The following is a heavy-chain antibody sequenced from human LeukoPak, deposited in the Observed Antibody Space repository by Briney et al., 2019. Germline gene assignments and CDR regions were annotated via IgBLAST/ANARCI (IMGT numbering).Heavy chain of an antibody. J-gene: IGHJ4*02. CDR2: ISGSGGSS. CDR3: AKWKYSNSGIDDY. CDR1: GFTFSSYS. D-gene: IGHD6-6*01. V-gene: IGHV3-23*01. Sequence: GSLRLSCAASGFTFSSYSMSWVRQAPGKGLEWVSVISGSGGSSFSADSVKGRFTISRDNSKNMLYLQMNSLRAEDTAVYYCAKWKYSNSGIDDYWGQGTLVTVSS.